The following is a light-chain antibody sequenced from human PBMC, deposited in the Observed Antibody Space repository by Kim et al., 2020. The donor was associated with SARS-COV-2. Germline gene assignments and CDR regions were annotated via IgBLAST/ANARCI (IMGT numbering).Light chain of an antibody. Sequence: SYELTQPPSVSVSPGQTASITCSGDKLGNKFASWYQQKPGQSPVLVIYQDNRRPSGIPERFSGSNSGNTAALTISETLAMDEADYYCQAWDSGTGVFGGGTQLTVL. CDR3: QAWDSGTGV. V-gene: IGLV3-1*01. CDR2: QDN. CDR1: KLGNKF. J-gene: IGLJ3*02.